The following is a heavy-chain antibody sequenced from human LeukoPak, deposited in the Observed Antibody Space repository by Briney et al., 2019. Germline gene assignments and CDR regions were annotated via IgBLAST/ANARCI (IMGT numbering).Heavy chain of an antibody. Sequence: SGPTLVNPTQTLTLTCTFSWFSRDTSGMCVGWICQPPGKALEWLARIDWDDDKYYSTSLKTTPTNSKATSKKQVGLTMTNMEPVDTATYYCARIDCDNDAFDIWNQGTMVTVSS. J-gene: IGHJ3*02. CDR2: IDWDDDK. CDR1: WFSRDTSGMC. CDR3: ARIDCDNDAFDI. V-gene: IGHV2-70*11. D-gene: IGHD3-22*01.